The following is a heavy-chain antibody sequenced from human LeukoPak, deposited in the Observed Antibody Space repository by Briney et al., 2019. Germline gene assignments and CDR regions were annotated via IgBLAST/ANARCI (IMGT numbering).Heavy chain of an antibody. CDR2: ISEDGVRT. V-gene: IGHV3-23*01. CDR3: SKDAQYASCPS. CDR1: VFTFSRYA. Sequence: GGSLRLSCAPSVFTFSRYAMSWVRQAPGKGLEWVSTISEDGVRTHYADSVKGRFTISRDNSKNTLDLQMNSLRGDDTAAYYCSKDAQYASCPSGGQRTLVTVSS. J-gene: IGHJ4*02. D-gene: IGHD2-2*01.